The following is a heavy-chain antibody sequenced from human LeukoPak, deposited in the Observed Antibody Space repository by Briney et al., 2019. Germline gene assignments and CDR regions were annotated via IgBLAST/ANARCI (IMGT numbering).Heavy chain of an antibody. J-gene: IGHJ4*02. D-gene: IGHD1-26*01. CDR2: IIPILGIA. CDR3: ARDIVGKYYFDY. Sequence: SVKVSCKASGGTFSSYAISWVRQAPGQGLEWMGRIIPILGIANYAQKFQGRVTITADKSTSTAYMELSSLRSEDTAVYYCARDIVGKYYFDYWGQGTLVTVSS. CDR1: GGTFSSYA. V-gene: IGHV1-69*04.